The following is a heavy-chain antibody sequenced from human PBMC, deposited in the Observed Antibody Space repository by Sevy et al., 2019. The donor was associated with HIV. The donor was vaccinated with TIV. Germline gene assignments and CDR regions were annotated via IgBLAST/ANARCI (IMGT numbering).Heavy chain of an antibody. CDR3: TTDAHDFTNYASPYYFDR. D-gene: IGHD4-4*01. V-gene: IGHV3-15*01. CDR1: GFTLSDAW. Sequence: GGSLRLSCAASGFTLSDAWMSWVRQAPGKGLEWVGRIKSKTDGGPTDYAAPVKGRFTISRDESKNKLCLQMNSLKTEETAVYYCTTDAHDFTNYASPYYFDRWGQGTLVTVSS. J-gene: IGHJ4*02. CDR2: IKSKTDGGPT.